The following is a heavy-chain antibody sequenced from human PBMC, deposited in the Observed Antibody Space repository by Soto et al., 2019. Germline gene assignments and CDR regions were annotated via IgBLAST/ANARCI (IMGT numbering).Heavy chain of an antibody. CDR2: IYYSGST. CDR1: GGSISGSSYY. V-gene: IGHV4-61*01. CDR3: ARDRDCSGGSCYLAQ. Sequence: SETLSLTCTVSGGSISGSSYYWSWIRQPPGKGLEWIGYIYYSGSTNYNPSLKSRVTISVDTSKNQFSLKLSSVTAADTAVYYCARDRDCSGGSCYLAQWGQGTLVTVS. D-gene: IGHD2-15*01. J-gene: IGHJ4*02.